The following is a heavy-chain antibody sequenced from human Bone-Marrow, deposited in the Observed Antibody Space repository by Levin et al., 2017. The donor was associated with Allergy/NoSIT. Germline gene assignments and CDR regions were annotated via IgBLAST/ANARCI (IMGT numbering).Heavy chain of an antibody. D-gene: IGHD7-27*01. CDR3: AKEWGSSQYHFDY. CDR1: GFTFSNYA. CDR2: TIVSGDYT. J-gene: IGHJ4*02. V-gene: IGHV3-23*01. Sequence: GGSLRLSCAASGFTFSNYAMSWVRQAPGKGLEWVSGTIVSGDYTYYADSVKGRFTISRDNSKNMLYLQMNSLRAEDTAVYYCAKEWGSSQYHFDYWGQGTLVTVSS.